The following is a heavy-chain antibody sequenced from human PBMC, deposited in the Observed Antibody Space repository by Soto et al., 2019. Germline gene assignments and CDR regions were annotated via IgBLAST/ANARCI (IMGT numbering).Heavy chain of an antibody. CDR1: GGTFSDYA. J-gene: IGHJ5*02. CDR2: SIPNFGTA. CDR3: ARGRGLGAAYRGFDP. Sequence: QVQLVQSGAEVQKPGSSVKVSCKASGGTFSDYAINWVRQAPGQGLEWMGGSIPNFGTASYAQKFQGRVTITADESTNTASMELSNLRSEDTAVYYCARGRGLGAAYRGFDPWGQGTLVTVSS. V-gene: IGHV1-69*01. D-gene: IGHD4-4*01.